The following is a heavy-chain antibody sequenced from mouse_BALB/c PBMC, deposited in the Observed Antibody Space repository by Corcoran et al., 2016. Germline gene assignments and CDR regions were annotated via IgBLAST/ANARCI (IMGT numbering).Heavy chain of an antibody. CDR1: GFNIKDTY. V-gene: IGHV14-3*02. Sequence: EVQLQQSGAELVKPGASVKLSCTASGFNIKDTYMHWVKQRPEQGREWIGRIDPANGNTKYDLKFQDKATITADTSSNIAYLQLSSLTSEDTGDYYRARANYYDVWGQGTTLTVSS. CDR2: IDPANGNT. J-gene: IGHJ2*01. CDR3: ARANYYDV.